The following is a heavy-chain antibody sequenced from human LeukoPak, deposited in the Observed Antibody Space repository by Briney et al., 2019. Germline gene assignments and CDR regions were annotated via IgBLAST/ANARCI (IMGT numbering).Heavy chain of an antibody. Sequence: GGSLRLSCAASGFTFNKYGMHWVRQAPGKGLEWVAVISYDGSNKYYADSVKGRFTISRGNSKNTLYLQMNSLRAEDTAVYYCAKDSVGATWGNAFDIWGQGTMVTVSS. CDR2: ISYDGSNK. CDR3: AKDSVGATWGNAFDI. D-gene: IGHD1-26*01. V-gene: IGHV3-30*18. J-gene: IGHJ3*02. CDR1: GFTFNKYG.